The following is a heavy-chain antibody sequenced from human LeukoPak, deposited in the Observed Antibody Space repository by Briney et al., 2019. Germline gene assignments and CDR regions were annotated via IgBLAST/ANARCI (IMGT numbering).Heavy chain of an antibody. CDR1: GLTFTDFW. D-gene: IGHD2-2*01. Sequence: GGSLRLSCAASGLTFTDFWMNWVRLAPGRGLEWVANIKPDGSEKYYVHSVKGRFAISRDNAKNEVYLEMNSLRAEDTGVYYCSGRDSSRSPRAYWGQGALVSVSS. CDR3: SGRDSSRSPRAY. J-gene: IGHJ4*02. CDR2: IKPDGSEK. V-gene: IGHV3-7*01.